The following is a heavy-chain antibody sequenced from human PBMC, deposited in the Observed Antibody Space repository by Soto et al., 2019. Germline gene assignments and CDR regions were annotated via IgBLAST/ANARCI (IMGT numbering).Heavy chain of an antibody. CDR3: HGYGY. J-gene: IGHJ4*02. CDR2: IYTGGTT. Sequence: VPLVESGGGLIQPGGSLRLSCVVSGFTVSSSNYMSWVRQAPGKGLEWVSVIYTGGTTYYADSVKGRFTISRDNSKNTLYLQMNGLRAGDTAVYYCHGYGYWGQGTLVTVSS. D-gene: IGHD5-12*01. V-gene: IGHV3-53*01. CDR1: GFTVSSSNY.